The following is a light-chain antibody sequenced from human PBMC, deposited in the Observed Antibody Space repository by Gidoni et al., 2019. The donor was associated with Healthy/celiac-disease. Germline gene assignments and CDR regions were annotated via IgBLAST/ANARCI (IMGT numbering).Light chain of an antibody. CDR1: KLGAKY. V-gene: IGLV3-1*01. Sequence: SYELTQPPPVSVSPGQTASITCSGDKLGAKYACWYQQKPGQSPVLVIYQDSKRPSGIPERFSGSNSGNTATLTISGTQAMDEADYYCQAWDSSTAVVFGGGTKLTVL. J-gene: IGLJ2*01. CDR3: QAWDSSTAVV. CDR2: QDS.